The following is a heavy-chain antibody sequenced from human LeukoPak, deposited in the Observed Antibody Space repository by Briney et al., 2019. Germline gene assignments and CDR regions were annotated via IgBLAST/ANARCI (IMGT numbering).Heavy chain of an antibody. J-gene: IGHJ4*02. Sequence: SETLSLTCTVSGGSISSYYWSWIRQPPGKGLEWIAYIYYSGSTNYNPSLKSRVTISVDTSKNQFSLKLTSVTAADTALYYCARGVVLTGYPLDFWGRGTLVTVSS. V-gene: IGHV4-59*01. CDR2: IYYSGST. CDR1: GGSISSYY. CDR3: ARGVVLTGYPLDF. D-gene: IGHD3-9*01.